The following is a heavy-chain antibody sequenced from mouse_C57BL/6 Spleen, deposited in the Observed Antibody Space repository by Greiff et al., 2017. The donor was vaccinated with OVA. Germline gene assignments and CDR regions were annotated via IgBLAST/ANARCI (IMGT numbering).Heavy chain of an antibody. V-gene: IGHV1-42*01. J-gene: IGHJ2*01. CDR1: GYSFTGYY. Sequence: EVKLMESGPELVKPGASVKISCKASGYSFTGYYMNWVKQSPEKSLEWIGEINPSTGGTTYNQKFKAKATLTVDKSTSTDYMQLKRLTYEDTAMYYCARVFYYAINDYWGQGTTLTVSS. D-gene: IGHD2-1*01. CDR3: ARVFYYAINDY. CDR2: INPSTGGT.